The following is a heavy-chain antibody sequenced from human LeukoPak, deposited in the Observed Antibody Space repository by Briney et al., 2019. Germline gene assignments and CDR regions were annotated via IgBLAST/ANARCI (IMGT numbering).Heavy chain of an antibody. CDR2: IRSKAYGGTT. CDR1: GFTFGDYV. Sequence: GGSLRLSCTASGFTFGDYVMSWVRQAPGKGLEWVSFIRSKAYGGTTKNAASVKGRFTISRDDSRSIAYLQMNSLKTEDTAVYYCTRRYNYDSSGYYYVRDAFDIWGQGTMVTVSS. CDR3: TRRYNYDSSGYYYVRDAFDI. V-gene: IGHV3-49*04. J-gene: IGHJ3*02. D-gene: IGHD3-22*01.